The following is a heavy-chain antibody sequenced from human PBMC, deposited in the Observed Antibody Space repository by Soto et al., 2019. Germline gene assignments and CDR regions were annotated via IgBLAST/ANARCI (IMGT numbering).Heavy chain of an antibody. CDR3: ARGDREDIAVVVGARPGEYGVDV. V-gene: IGHV3-30-3*01. CDR2: ISYDGSNK. J-gene: IGHJ6*02. D-gene: IGHD2-15*01. Sequence: QVHLVESGGGAVQPGRSLRLSCAASGFTFRIYAMHWVRQAPGKGLECVAVISYDGSNKFYRDSVKGRFTISRDNSTNTLYLQINSLRYEDTAVYYCARGDREDIAVVVGARPGEYGVDVWGQGTTVTVSS. CDR1: GFTFRIYA.